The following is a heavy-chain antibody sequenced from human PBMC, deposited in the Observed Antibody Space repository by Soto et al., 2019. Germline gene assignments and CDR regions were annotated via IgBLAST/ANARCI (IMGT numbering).Heavy chain of an antibody. CDR2: IYYSGST. CDR3: GRLEGLAKISYYFDY. Sequence: SETLSLTCTVSGGSISSYYWSWIRQPPGKGLEWIGYIYYSGSTNYNPSLKSRVTISVDTSKNQFSLKLMSLSAADTAVYYCGRLEGLAKISYYFDYWGQGAMVTVSS. J-gene: IGHJ4*02. D-gene: IGHD3-9*01. CDR1: GGSISSYY. V-gene: IGHV4-59*08.